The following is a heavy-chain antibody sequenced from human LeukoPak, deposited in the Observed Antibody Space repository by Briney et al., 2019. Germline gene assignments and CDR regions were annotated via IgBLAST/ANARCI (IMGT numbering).Heavy chain of an antibody. J-gene: IGHJ5*02. CDR2: INHSGST. Sequence: SETLSLTCAVYGGSFSGYYWSLIRQPPGKGLEWIGEINHSGSTNYNPSLKSRVTISVDTSKNQFSLKLSSVTAADTAVYYCARVMITMVRGVIIIGGSGWLDPWGQGTLVTVSS. CDR3: ARVMITMVRGVIIIGGSGWLDP. D-gene: IGHD3-10*01. CDR1: GGSFSGYY. V-gene: IGHV4-34*01.